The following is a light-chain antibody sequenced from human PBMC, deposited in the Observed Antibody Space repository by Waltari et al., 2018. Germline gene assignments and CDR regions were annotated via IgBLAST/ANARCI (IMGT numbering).Light chain of an antibody. CDR3: CSYAGDNTFL. CDR1: SRNIGSYDL. J-gene: IGLJ1*01. Sequence: QSALTQPASVSGSPGQSITISCTGTSRNIGSYDLISWYQQRPGKAPKLSLYEADNRASGVSGRFSASTTGNTASLTISGLLPEDESDYYCCSYAGDNTFLFGSGTKVTV. V-gene: IGLV2-23*01. CDR2: EAD.